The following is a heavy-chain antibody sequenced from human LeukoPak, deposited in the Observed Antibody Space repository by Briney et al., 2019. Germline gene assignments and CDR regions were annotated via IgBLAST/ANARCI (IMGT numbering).Heavy chain of an antibody. D-gene: IGHD3-16*01. CDR2: IHTSGST. J-gene: IGHJ4*02. CDR1: GGSISGVY. CDR3: TRRRGGWGEGEFDF. Sequence: SETLSLTCTVSGGSISGVYWNWIRQPPRKGLEWVGYIHTSGSTSFNPSLKSRLSFSIDTSKNQVSLRLSSVTATDTAVYYCTRRRGGWGEGEFDFWGQGIPVTIST. V-gene: IGHV4-4*09.